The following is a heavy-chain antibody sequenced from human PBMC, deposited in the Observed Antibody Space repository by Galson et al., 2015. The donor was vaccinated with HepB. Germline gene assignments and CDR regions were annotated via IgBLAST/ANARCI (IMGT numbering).Heavy chain of an antibody. J-gene: IGHJ5*02. CDR3: ARYGGFLEWFRTEKNWFDP. V-gene: IGHV4-30-4*01. D-gene: IGHD3-3*01. CDR1: GGSISSGDYY. CDR2: IYYSGST. Sequence: TLSLTCTVSGGSISSGDYYWSWIRQPPGKGLEWIGYIYYSGSTYYNPSLKSRVTISVDTSKNQFSLKLSSVTAADTAVYYCARYGGFLEWFRTEKNWFDPWGQGTLVTVSS.